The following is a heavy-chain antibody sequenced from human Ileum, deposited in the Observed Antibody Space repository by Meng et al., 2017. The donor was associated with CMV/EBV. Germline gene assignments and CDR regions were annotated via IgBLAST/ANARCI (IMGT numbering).Heavy chain of an antibody. Sequence: MHWVRQAPGKGLDWVSVIGHGSLYGNNYYYSASVKGRFTVSRDNSKNTMYLQMNNLRREDTAIYYCVRMAGSGNWAYYSAAMDVWGQGTMVTVSS. CDR2: IGHGSLYGNNY. CDR3: VRMAGSGNWAYYSAAMDV. J-gene: IGHJ6*02. V-gene: IGHV3-30-3*01. D-gene: IGHD3-10*01.